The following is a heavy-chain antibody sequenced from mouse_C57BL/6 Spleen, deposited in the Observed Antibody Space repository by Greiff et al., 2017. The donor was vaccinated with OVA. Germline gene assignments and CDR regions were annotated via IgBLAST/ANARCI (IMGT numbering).Heavy chain of an antibody. CDR2: IHPNSGST. CDR3: ARGGAITTVVPRMDY. J-gene: IGHJ4*01. V-gene: IGHV1-64*01. Sequence: QVQLKQPGAELVKPGASVKLSCKASGYTFTSYWMHWVKQRPGQGLEWIGMIHPNSGSTNYNEKFKSKATLTVDKSSSTAYMQLSSLTSEDSAVYYCARGGAITTVVPRMDYWGQGTSVTVSS. D-gene: IGHD1-1*01. CDR1: GYTFTSYW.